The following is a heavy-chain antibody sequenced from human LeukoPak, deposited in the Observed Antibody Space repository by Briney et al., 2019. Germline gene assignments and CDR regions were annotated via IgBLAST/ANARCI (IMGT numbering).Heavy chain of an antibody. D-gene: IGHD1-26*01. CDR3: TRQVGIWFDP. CDR2: IRYDGSNR. CDR1: GFTFSSYG. V-gene: IGHV3-30*02. Sequence: PGGSLRLSCAASGFTFSSYGMHWVRQAPGKGLEWVAFIRYDGSNRYYADSVKGRFTISRDNAKKSLYLQMNSLRADDTAVYYCTRQVGIWFDPWGQGTLVTVSS. J-gene: IGHJ5*02.